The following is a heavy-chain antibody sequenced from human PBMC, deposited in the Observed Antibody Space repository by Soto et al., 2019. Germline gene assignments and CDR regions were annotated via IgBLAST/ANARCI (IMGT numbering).Heavy chain of an antibody. D-gene: IGHD5-12*01. Sequence: QVQLVQSGAEVKKPGSSVKVSCKASGGTFSSYAISWVRQAPGQGLEWMGGIIPIFGTENYAQKFQGRVTLTADETNSTAYVELSSLRSEDTDVYACAGRASGYAVEEYDYYGMDVWSQGTMVTV. CDR2: IIPIFGTE. J-gene: IGHJ6*02. V-gene: IGHV1-69*01. CDR1: GGTFSSYA. CDR3: AGRASGYAVEEYDYYGMDV.